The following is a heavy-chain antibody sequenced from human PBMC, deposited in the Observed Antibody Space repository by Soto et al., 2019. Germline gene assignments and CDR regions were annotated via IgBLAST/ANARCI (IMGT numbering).Heavy chain of an antibody. CDR1: GFTFGNAW. J-gene: IGHJ6*04. Sequence: GGSLRLSCAASGFTFGNAWMSWVRQAPGKGLEWVGRIKSKTDGGTTDYAAPVKGRFTISRDDSKNTLYLQMNSLKTEDRAVYSCTAPGIAVAGPTYYYYGRGVYGKGTTVTVPS. CDR2: IKSKTDGGTT. D-gene: IGHD2-15*01. CDR3: TAPGIAVAGPTYYYYGRGV. V-gene: IGHV3-15*01.